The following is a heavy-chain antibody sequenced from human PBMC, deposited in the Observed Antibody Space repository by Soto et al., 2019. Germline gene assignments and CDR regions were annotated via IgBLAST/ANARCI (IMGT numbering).Heavy chain of an antibody. CDR1: GFTFSSYA. J-gene: IGHJ4*02. CDR3: AKQIPAAGSDY. D-gene: IGHD6-13*01. V-gene: IGHV3-23*01. Sequence: GGSLRLSCAASGFTFSSYAMNWVRQAPGKGLEWVSAISPGGGSPYYTDSVKGRFTISRDNSKNTLYLQMSSLRAEDTAVYYCAKQIPAAGSDYWGQGTLVSVSS. CDR2: ISPGGGSP.